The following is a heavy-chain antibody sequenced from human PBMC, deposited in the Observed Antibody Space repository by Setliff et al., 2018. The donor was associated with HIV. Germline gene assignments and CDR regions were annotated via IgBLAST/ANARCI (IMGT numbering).Heavy chain of an antibody. CDR1: GGSISSSSYY. D-gene: IGHD1-26*01. J-gene: IGHJ4*02. CDR3: GRGPHIVGAPWAVIDY. CDR2: IYYSGST. Sequence: SETLSLTCTVSGGSISSSSYYWGWIRQPPGKGLEWIGSIYYSGSTYYNPSLKSRVTITVDTSKNQFSLKLTSVTAADTAIYYCGRGPHIVGAPWAVIDYWAQGKPVTVSS. V-gene: IGHV4-39*01.